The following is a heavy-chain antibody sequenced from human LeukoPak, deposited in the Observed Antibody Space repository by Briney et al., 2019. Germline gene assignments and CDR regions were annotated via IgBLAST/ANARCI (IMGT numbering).Heavy chain of an antibody. J-gene: IGHJ4*02. CDR1: GFTVSSDF. CDR2: IYSGQNT. V-gene: IGHV3-66*02. CDR3: ARGLEMTDPFGY. Sequence: GGSLRLSCAASGFTVSSDFMSWVRQAPGKGLEWVSVIYSGQNTYYADSVKGRFTISRDNSKNAVYLQMNRLRVEDTAVYYCARGLEMTDPFGYWSQGTLVTVSS. D-gene: IGHD5-24*01.